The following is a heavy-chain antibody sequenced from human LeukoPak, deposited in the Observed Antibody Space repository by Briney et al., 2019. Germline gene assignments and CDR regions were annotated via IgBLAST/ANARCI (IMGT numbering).Heavy chain of an antibody. V-gene: IGHV1-2*02. CDR3: ARVGIYGSGSYYRPPPFDY. J-gene: IGHJ4*02. CDR2: INPNSGGT. D-gene: IGHD3-10*01. CDR1: GYTFTGYY. Sequence: ASVKVSCKASGYTFTGYYMHWVRQAPGQGLEWMGWINPNSGGTNYAQKFQGRVTMTRDTSISTAYMELSRLRSDDTAVYYCARVGIYGSGSYYRPPPFDYWGQGTLVTVSS.